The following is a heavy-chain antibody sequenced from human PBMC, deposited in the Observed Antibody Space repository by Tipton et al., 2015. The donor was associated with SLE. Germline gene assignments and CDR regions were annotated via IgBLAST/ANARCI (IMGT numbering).Heavy chain of an antibody. D-gene: IGHD4-17*01. J-gene: IGHJ4*01. CDR3: ARGPPGPYGDYGGYYFDY. CDR1: GGSISSGDYY. V-gene: IGHV4-30-4*02. CDR2: IYYSGST. Sequence: TLSLTCTVSGGSISSGDYYWSWIRQPPGKGLEWIGYIYYSGSTYYNPSLKSRVTISVDTSKNQFSLKLSSVTAAATAVFYCARGPPGPYGDYGGYYFDYWGHGTLVTVSS.